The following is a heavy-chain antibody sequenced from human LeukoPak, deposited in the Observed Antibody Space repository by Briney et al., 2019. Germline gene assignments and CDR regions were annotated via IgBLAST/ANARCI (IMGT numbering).Heavy chain of an antibody. D-gene: IGHD2-15*01. Sequence: SETLSLTCTVSGGSISSYYWSWIRQPPGQGLEWIGDIYYSGSTNYNPSLKSRVTISVDTSKNQFSLKLSSVTAADTAVYYCARSTCSGGSCSIDYWGQGTLVTVSS. V-gene: IGHV4-59*01. CDR1: GGSISSYY. CDR2: IYYSGST. CDR3: ARSTCSGGSCSIDY. J-gene: IGHJ4*02.